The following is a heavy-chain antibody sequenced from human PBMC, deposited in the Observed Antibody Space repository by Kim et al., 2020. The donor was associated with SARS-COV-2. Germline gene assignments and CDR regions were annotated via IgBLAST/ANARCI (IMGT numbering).Heavy chain of an antibody. V-gene: IGHV3-48*01. CDR3: ARERILGY. CDR1: GFTLKSYG. J-gene: IGHJ4*02. Sequence: GSLRLSCAASGFTLKSYGMTWVRQAPGKGLECISYISSSSGTIYYADSVKGRFTVSRDNAKNSLYLQMNSLRAEDTAVYYCARERILGYWGQGTLVTVS. D-gene: IGHD3-3*01. CDR2: ISSSSGTI.